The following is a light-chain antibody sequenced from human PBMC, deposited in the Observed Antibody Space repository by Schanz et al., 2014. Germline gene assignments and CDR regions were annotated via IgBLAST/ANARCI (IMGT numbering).Light chain of an antibody. V-gene: IGLV2-11*01. CDR3: CSYAGSYTWV. Sequence: QSALTQPRSVSGSPGQSVTISCTGTSSDVGTYNYVSWYQQHPGKAPKLMIYDVSKRPSGVPDRFSGSKSGNTASLTISGXXXXDEADYYCCSYAGSYTWVFGGGTKLTVL. CDR1: SSDVGTYNY. J-gene: IGLJ3*02. CDR2: DVS.